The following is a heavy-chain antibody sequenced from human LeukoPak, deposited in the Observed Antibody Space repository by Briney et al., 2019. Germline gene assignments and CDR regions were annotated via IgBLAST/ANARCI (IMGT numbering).Heavy chain of an antibody. Sequence: TSQTLSLTCTVSGGSISSGDYYWSWIRQPPGKGLEWIGYMYYSGSTYYNPSLKSRVTISVDTFKNQFSLKLTSVTAADTAVYYCARVERYCSASSCYGGGLDYGAQETLVTVSS. CDR3: ARVERYCSASSCYGGGLDY. J-gene: IGHJ4*02. V-gene: IGHV4-30-4*01. D-gene: IGHD2-15*01. CDR1: GGSISSGDYY. CDR2: MYYSGST.